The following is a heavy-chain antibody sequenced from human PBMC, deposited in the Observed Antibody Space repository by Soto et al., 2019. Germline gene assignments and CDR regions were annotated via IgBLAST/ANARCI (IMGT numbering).Heavy chain of an antibody. V-gene: IGHV3-33*01. Sequence: GGSLRLSCAASGFTFCSYGMHWVRQAPGKGLEWLSVIWYDGSNKYYADSVKGRFTISRDNSKNTLYLQMNSLRAEDTAVYYCARDRTGGYSGYDFGLRSRYYYYGMDVWGQATTVTVSS. D-gene: IGHD5-12*01. CDR2: IWYDGSNK. J-gene: IGHJ6*02. CDR1: GFTFCSYG. CDR3: ARDRTGGYSGYDFGLRSRYYYYGMDV.